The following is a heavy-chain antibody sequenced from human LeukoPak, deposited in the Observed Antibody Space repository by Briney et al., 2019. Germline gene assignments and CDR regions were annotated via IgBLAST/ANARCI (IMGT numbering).Heavy chain of an antibody. Sequence: ASVKVSCKASGYTFTSYGISWVRQAPGQGLEWMGWISAYNGNTNYAQKLQGRVTMTTDTSTSTAYMELRSPRSDDTAVYYCARGDYDSSGYLPIDYWGQGTLVTVSS. CDR1: GYTFTSYG. CDR2: ISAYNGNT. V-gene: IGHV1-18*01. CDR3: ARGDYDSSGYLPIDY. D-gene: IGHD3-22*01. J-gene: IGHJ4*02.